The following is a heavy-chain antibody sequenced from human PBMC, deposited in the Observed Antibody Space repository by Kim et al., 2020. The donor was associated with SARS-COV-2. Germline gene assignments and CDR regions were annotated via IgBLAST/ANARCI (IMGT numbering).Heavy chain of an antibody. CDR1: GFIFSDYG. D-gene: IGHD4-17*01. Sequence: GGSLRLSCAASGFIFSDYGMHWVRQAPGKGLEWVAVIRYDGSNKYYVDSVKGRFTITRDNSKNTVYLQMNSLRAEDSGVYYCARDDTVTGLVFDYWGLGTRVTVSS. J-gene: IGHJ4*02. V-gene: IGHV3-33*01. CDR3: ARDDTVTGLVFDY. CDR2: IRYDGSNK.